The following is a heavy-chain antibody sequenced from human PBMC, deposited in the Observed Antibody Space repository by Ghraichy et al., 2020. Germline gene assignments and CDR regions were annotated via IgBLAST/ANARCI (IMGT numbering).Heavy chain of an antibody. V-gene: IGHV3-48*01. J-gene: IGHJ4*02. CDR1: GFTFSSYS. D-gene: IGHD3-3*01. CDR2: ISSSSSTI. Sequence: GSLRLSCAASGFTFSSYSMNWVRQAPGKGLEWVSYISSSSSTIYYADSVKGRFTISRDNAKNSLYLQMNSLRAEDTAVYYCARDRITIFGVVIKEYFDYWGQGTLVTVSS. CDR3: ARDRITIFGVVIKEYFDY.